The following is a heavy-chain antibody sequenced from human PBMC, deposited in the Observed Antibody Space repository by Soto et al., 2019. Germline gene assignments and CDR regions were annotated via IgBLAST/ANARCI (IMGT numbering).Heavy chain of an antibody. V-gene: IGHV3-11*06. CDR3: ARESEDLTSNFDY. J-gene: IGHJ4*02. Sequence: GGSLRLSCAASGFTFSDYYMSWIRQAPGKGLEWLSYISSSSSYTNYADSVKGRFTVSRDNAKNSVYLEMNSLSAEDTAVYYCARESEDLTSNFDYWGQGTLVTVSS. CDR2: ISSSSSYT. CDR1: GFTFSDYY.